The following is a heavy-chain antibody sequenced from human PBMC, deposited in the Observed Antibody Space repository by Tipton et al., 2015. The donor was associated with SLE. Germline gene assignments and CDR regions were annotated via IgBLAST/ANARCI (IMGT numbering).Heavy chain of an antibody. D-gene: IGHD1-1*01. Sequence: QLVQSGAEVKKPGASVRVSCEASGYTFVNYDINWVRQATGQGLEWMGWMNPNSGNTGYAQKLQARVTITTNTSISTSYMELTSLTSEDAAVYYCARGRMGTLTDAFDIWGQGTMATVSS. CDR3: ARGRMGTLTDAFDI. J-gene: IGHJ3*02. CDR2: MNPNSGNT. CDR1: GYTFVNYD. V-gene: IGHV1-8*01.